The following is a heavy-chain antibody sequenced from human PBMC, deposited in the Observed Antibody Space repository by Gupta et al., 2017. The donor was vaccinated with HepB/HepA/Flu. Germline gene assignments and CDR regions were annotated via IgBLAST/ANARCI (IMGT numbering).Heavy chain of an antibody. V-gene: IGHV1-2*04. D-gene: IGHD3-16*01. CDR1: GYRFTDSY. J-gene: IGHJ5*02. Sequence: QVQLVQSGAQVNTPGATAKVSCRVSGYRFTDSYIHWVRQEPGQAFDWIWWINTSDGGTTYAPKAQGCVTMTRDTSTSATYTAISSPNSAAKTGYYCVREVAVFDGGENWFDPWGQGTLVTVSS. CDR2: INTSDGGT. CDR3: VREVAVFDGGENWFDP.